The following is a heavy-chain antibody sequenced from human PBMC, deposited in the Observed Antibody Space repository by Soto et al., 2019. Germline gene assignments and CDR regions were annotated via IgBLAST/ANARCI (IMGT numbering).Heavy chain of an antibody. CDR3: AKLNLGRVHFDY. D-gene: IGHD1-26*01. V-gene: IGHV3-23*01. CDR1: GFTFSSYS. CDR2: ISGSGDST. Sequence: PGGSLRLSCAASGFTFSSYSMSWVRQAPWKGLEWVSAISGSGDSTYYADFVKGRFTISRDNSKNTLYLLMNSLSAEDTAIYYCAKLNLGRVHFDYWGQGTLVTVSS. J-gene: IGHJ4*02.